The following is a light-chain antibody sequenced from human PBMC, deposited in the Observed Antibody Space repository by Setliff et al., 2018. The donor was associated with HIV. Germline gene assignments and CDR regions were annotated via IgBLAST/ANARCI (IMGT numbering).Light chain of an antibody. CDR3: QQSYITPLT. CDR1: QSISSY. J-gene: IGKJ4*01. V-gene: IGKV1-39*01. Sequence: EIQMTQSPSSLSASVGDRVTITCRTSQSISSYLNWYQQKPGKAPKLLIYAASSLQSGVPSRFSGSGSGTDFTLTISSLQLEDFATYYCQQSYITPLTFGGGTKVDIK. CDR2: AAS.